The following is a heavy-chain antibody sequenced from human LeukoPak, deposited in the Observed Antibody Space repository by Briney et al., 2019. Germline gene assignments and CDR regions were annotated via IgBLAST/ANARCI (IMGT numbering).Heavy chain of an antibody. D-gene: IGHD5-24*01. CDR1: GFTFSSYS. V-gene: IGHV3-21*01. Sequence: GGSLRLSCAASGFTFSSYSMNWVRQAPGEGLEWVSSISSRSSYIYYADSVKGRFTISRDNAQNSPYLQMTSLRAEDTAVYYCPRDYYGYKSQYYFDYWGRGTLVTVSS. CDR2: ISSRSSYI. CDR3: PRDYYGYKSQYYFDY. J-gene: IGHJ4*02.